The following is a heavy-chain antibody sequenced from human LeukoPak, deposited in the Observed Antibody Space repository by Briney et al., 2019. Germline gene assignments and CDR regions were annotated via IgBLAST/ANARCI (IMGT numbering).Heavy chain of an antibody. Sequence: AGGSLRLSCAASGFTFSSYAMSWVRQAPGKGLEWVSAISGSGGSTYYADSVKGRFTISIDNSKNTLYLQMNSLRAEDTAVSYCSTPETEITQPHAFDIWGQGTMVTVSS. CDR1: GFTFSSYA. D-gene: IGHD1-14*01. V-gene: IGHV3-23*01. CDR3: STPETEITQPHAFDI. J-gene: IGHJ3*02. CDR2: ISGSGGST.